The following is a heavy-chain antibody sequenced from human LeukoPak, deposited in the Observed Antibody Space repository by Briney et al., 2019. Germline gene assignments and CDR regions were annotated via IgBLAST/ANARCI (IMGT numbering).Heavy chain of an antibody. CDR3: AKSRHGYNHY. Sequence: GGSLRLSCAASGFTFSSYGMHWVRQAPGKGLEWVAFIRYDGSDKYYGNSVKGRFTVSRDKSKNTLYLQMNSLRAEDTALYYCAKSRHGYNHYWGQGTLVTVSS. J-gene: IGHJ4*02. D-gene: IGHD5-24*01. CDR2: IRYDGSDK. V-gene: IGHV3-30*02. CDR1: GFTFSSYG.